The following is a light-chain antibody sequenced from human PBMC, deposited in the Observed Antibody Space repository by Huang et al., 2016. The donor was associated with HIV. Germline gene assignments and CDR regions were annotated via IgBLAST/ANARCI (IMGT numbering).Light chain of an antibody. CDR1: RSVSTN. J-gene: IGKJ4*01. V-gene: IGKV3-15*01. Sequence: EILMTQSPATLSVSPGKRVTLSCRANRSVSTNLAWYQQRPGQAPRLLSYGSSTRAPGIPARFSGSGSGTDFSLTISSLQSEDFVVYYCHQYNNWLLSFGGGTRVDI. CDR2: GSS. CDR3: HQYNNWLLS.